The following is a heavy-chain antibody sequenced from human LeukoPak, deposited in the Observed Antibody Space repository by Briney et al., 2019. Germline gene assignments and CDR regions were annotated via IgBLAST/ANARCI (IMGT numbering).Heavy chain of an antibody. CDR1: GLNFHDSA. CDR2: ISADGGST. CDR3: AKDRMVGGGSNEHY. J-gene: IGHJ4*02. D-gene: IGHD3-10*01. V-gene: IGHV3-43*02. Sequence: PGGSLRLSCVASGLNFHDSAMHGVRQAPGKGLEGVALISADGGSTFSAYSVKGRFNISRDNSQNSLYPQMNSLRAEDTAVYYCAKDRMVGGGSNEHYWGQGPLVPVSS.